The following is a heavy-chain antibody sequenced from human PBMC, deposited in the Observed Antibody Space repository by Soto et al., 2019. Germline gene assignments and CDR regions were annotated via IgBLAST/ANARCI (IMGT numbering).Heavy chain of an antibody. J-gene: IGHJ4*02. CDR3: ARDSSGYYGFDY. D-gene: IGHD3-22*01. CDR1: GFSLSTRGVG. CDR2: IYWDDDK. Sequence: QITLKESGPTLVKPTQTLTLTCTFSGFSLSTRGVGVGWIRQPPGKALEWLALIYWDDDKRYSPSLKSRVTITKDTSNNQVVLTMTNMDPVDTATYYCARDSSGYYGFDYWGQGTLVTVSS. V-gene: IGHV2-5*02.